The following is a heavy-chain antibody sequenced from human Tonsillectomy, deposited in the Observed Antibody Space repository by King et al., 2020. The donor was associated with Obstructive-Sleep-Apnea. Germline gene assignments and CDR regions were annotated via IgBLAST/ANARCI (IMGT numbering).Heavy chain of an antibody. V-gene: IGHV3-9*01. CDR1: GFIFDDYA. Sequence: VQLVESGGGLVQPGRSLRLSCAASGFIFDDYAMHWVRQAPGKGLEWGSGISWNSGSIGYADSVKGRFTISRDNAKNSLYLQMNSLRAEDTALYYCAKDTELALTNFDIWGQGTMVTVSS. J-gene: IGHJ3*02. CDR3: AKDTELALTNFDI. CDR2: ISWNSGSI. D-gene: IGHD1-26*01.